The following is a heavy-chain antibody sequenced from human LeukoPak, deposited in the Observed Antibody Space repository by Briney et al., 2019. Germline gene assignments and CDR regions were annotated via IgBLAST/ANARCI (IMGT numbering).Heavy chain of an antibody. CDR3: ARDSYYGYSWFDP. V-gene: IGHV4-39*07. J-gene: IGHJ5*02. CDR2: IYTSGST. D-gene: IGHD3-10*01. Sequence: PSETLSLTCTVSGGSISSSSYYWGWTRQPPGKGLEWIGRIYTSGSTNYNPSFKSRVTMSVDTSKNQFSLKLSSVTAADTAVYYCARDSYYGYSWFDPWGQGTLVTVSS. CDR1: GGSISSSSYY.